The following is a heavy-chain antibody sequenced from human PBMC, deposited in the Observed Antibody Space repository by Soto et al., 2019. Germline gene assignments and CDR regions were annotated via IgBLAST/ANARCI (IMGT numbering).Heavy chain of an antibody. CDR2: IYYSGST. D-gene: IGHD2-15*01. V-gene: IGHV4-39*01. CDR1: GGSISSSSYY. Sequence: SETLSLTCTVSGGSISSSSYYWGWIRQPPGKGLEWIGSIYYSGSTYYNPSLKSRVTISVDTSKNQFSLKLSSVTAADTAVYYCARHEKVVVAIDYWGQGTLVTVSS. CDR3: ARHEKVVVAIDY. J-gene: IGHJ4*02.